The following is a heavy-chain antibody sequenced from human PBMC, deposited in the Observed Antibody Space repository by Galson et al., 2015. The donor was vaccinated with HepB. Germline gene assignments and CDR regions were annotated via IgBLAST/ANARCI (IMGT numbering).Heavy chain of an antibody. J-gene: IGHJ6*02. Sequence: SVKVSCKVSGYTLTELSMHWVRQAPGKGLEWMGGFDPEDGETIYAQKFQGRVTMTEDTSTDTAYMELSSLRSEDTAVYYCATDRPYYDSSDGRNYYYYGMDVWGQGTTVTVSS. CDR2: FDPEDGET. D-gene: IGHD3-22*01. CDR3: ATDRPYYDSSDGRNYYYYGMDV. CDR1: GYTLTELS. V-gene: IGHV1-24*01.